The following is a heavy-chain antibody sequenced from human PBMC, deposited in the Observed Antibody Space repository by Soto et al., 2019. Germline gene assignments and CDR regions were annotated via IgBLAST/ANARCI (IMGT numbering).Heavy chain of an antibody. V-gene: IGHV3-23*01. CDR1: GFTFSSYA. J-gene: IGHJ4*02. D-gene: IGHD3-10*01. CDR3: AKDGITMVRGVIITGHFDY. Sequence: GGSLRLSCAASGFTFSSYAMSWVRQAPGKGLEWVSAISGSGGSTYYADSVKGRFTISRDNSKNTLYLQMNSLRAEDTAVYYCAKDGITMVRGVIITGHFDYWGQGTLVTVSS. CDR2: ISGSGGST.